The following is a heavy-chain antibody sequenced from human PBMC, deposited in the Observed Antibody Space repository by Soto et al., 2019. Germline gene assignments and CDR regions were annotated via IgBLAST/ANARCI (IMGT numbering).Heavy chain of an antibody. J-gene: IGHJ4*02. CDR2: ISASGGSI. CDR1: GFTFSNYA. V-gene: IGHV3-23*01. CDR3: AKGAYGSGTYDC. Sequence: GSLRLSCAASGFTFSNYAMTWVRQSPGKGLEWVSHISASGGSISYADSVKGRFTISRDNSKSTLYLQMNSLRAEDTATYYCAKGAYGSGTYDCWGQGTLVTVSS. D-gene: IGHD3-10*01.